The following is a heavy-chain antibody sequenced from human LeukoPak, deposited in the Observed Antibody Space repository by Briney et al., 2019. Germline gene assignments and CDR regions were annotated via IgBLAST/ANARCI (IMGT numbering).Heavy chain of an antibody. Sequence: SETLSLTCTVSGVSISSSNYYWGWIRQPPGKGLEWIGNIYYSGSTYYNPSLESRVTMSLDTSKNQFSLKLSSVTAADTAVYYCARDENGYVWGSFRAWGQGTLVTVSS. D-gene: IGHD3-16*02. CDR2: IYYSGST. V-gene: IGHV4-39*07. CDR1: GVSISSSNYY. J-gene: IGHJ5*02. CDR3: ARDENGYVWGSFRA.